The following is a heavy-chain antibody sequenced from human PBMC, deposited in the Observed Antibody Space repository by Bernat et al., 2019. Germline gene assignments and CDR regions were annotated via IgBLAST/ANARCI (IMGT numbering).Heavy chain of an antibody. J-gene: IGHJ4*02. CDR3: ARDSRWNYDY. V-gene: IGHV3-33*01. Sequence: QVQLVESGGGVVQPGRSLRLSCAASGFTFSSYGMHWVRQAPGKGLGWVAVIWYDGSNKYYADSVKGRFTISRDKSKNTLYLQMNSLRAEDTAVYYCARDSRWNYDYWGQGTLVTVSS. CDR2: IWYDGSNK. CDR1: GFTFSSYG. D-gene: IGHD1-7*01.